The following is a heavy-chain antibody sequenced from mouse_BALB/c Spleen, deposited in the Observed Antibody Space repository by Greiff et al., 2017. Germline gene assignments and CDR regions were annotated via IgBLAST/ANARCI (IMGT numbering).Heavy chain of an antibody. Sequence: VQLQQSGAELVRPGALVKLSCKASGFNIKDYYMHWVKQRPEQGLEWIGWIDPENGNTIYDPKFQGKASITADTSSNTAYLQLSSLTSEDTAVYYCASYYAMDDWGQGTSVTVSS. CDR3: ASYYAMDD. CDR1: GFNIKDYY. CDR2: IDPENGNT. V-gene: IGHV14-1*02. J-gene: IGHJ4*01.